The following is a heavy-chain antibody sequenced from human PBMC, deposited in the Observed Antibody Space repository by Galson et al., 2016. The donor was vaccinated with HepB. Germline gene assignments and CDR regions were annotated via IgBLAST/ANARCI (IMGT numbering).Heavy chain of an antibody. J-gene: IGHJ4*02. CDR3: TNRPDAVDMGRTPFDY. CDR2: IRTKANSYAT. CDR1: GFTLSGSA. Sequence: SLRLSCAASGFTLSGSAMHWVRQASGKGLEWVGRIRTKANSYATVYAASVKGRFTISRDDSKNTAYLQMNSLKTEDTAVYYCTNRPDAVDMGRTPFDYWGQGTLVTVSS. D-gene: IGHD1-14*01. V-gene: IGHV3-73*01.